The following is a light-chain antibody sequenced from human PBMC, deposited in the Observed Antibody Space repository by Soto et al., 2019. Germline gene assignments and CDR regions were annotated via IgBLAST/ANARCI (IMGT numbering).Light chain of an antibody. CDR1: QSINSNY. CDR3: HQYGSSPT. Sequence: EIVLTQSPATLSLSPGERATLSCGASQSINSNYLAWYQQKPGLAPRLVIYDTSRRSPCIPDRLTGSGSGTYFTITISRLEPEDSAIYYCHQYGSSPTFGQGTRLEIK. V-gene: IGKV3D-20*01. CDR2: DTS. J-gene: IGKJ5*01.